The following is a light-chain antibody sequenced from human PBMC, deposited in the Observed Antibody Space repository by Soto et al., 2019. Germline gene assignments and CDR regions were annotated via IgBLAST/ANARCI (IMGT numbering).Light chain of an antibody. CDR3: QQYHTWPIT. V-gene: IGKV3-15*01. CDR2: DAS. Sequence: DIVMTQSPATLSVAPGERATLSCRASQSVSSYLAWYQQKPGQAPRLLIYDASNRATGIPARFSGSGSGTEFTLTISSLQSEDCAIYYCQQYHTWPITFGGGTKVDIK. CDR1: QSVSSY. J-gene: IGKJ4*01.